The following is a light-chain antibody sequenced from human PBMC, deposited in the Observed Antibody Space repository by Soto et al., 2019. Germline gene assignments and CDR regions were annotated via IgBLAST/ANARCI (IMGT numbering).Light chain of an antibody. V-gene: IGKV1-39*01. Sequence: DIPMTQSPSSLYASVGDRVTITCRASESIRNNLNWYQQKPGKAPKLLIYAASTLQSGVPSRFSGGGSGTEFTLTIGSLQPEDFTTYYCQQTYSTPRGAFGQGTKVEFK. CDR1: ESIRNN. J-gene: IGKJ1*01. CDR3: QQTYSTPRGA. CDR2: AAS.